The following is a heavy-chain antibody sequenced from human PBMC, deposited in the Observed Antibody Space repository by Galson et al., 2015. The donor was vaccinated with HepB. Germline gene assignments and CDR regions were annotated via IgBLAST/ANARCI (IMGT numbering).Heavy chain of an antibody. CDR1: GGSFSGYY. Sequence: LSLTCAVYGGSFSGYYWSWIRQPPGKGLEWIGEINHSGSTNYNPSLKSRVTISVDTSKNQFSLKLSSVTAADTAVYYCARARRGYSYGDWGQGTLVTVSS. CDR3: ARARRGYSYGD. V-gene: IGHV4-34*01. J-gene: IGHJ4*02. CDR2: INHSGST. D-gene: IGHD5-18*01.